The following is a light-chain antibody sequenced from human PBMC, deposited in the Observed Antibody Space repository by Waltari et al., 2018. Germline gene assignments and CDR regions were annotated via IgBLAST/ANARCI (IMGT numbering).Light chain of an antibody. V-gene: IGLV2-14*03. J-gene: IGLJ2*01. Sequence: QSALTQPASVSGSPGWSFIISCTGSHSDLGCYNFAPWYQQHPGKAPRLMIYDLNKRPSGVSNRFSASKSGKTASLTISGLQAEDEANYYCSSYTTSSTLVFGGGTKVTVL. CDR3: SSYTTSSTLV. CDR2: DLN. CDR1: HSDLGCYNF.